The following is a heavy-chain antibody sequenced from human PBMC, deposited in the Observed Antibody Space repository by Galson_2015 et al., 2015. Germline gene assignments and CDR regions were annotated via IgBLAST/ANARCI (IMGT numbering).Heavy chain of an antibody. J-gene: IGHJ4*02. V-gene: IGHV4-59*01. Sequence: TLSLTCTVSGGSISNYYWSWIRQPPGKGLEWIGYIYYSGSTNYNPSLKSRVTISVDTSKNQFSLKLSSVTAADTAVYYCARDGYSSGWYDYWGQGTLVTVSS. CDR1: GGSISNYY. D-gene: IGHD6-19*01. CDR3: ARDGYSSGWYDY. CDR2: IYYSGST.